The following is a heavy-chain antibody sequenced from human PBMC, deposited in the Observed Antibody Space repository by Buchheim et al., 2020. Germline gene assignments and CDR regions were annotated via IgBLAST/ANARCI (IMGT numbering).Heavy chain of an antibody. CDR1: GFTFSSYW. Sequence: EVQLVESGGGLVQPGGSLRLSCAASGFTFSSYWMSWVRQAPGKGLEWVANIKQDGSEKYYGDSVKGRFTISRDNAKHSLYLQMNSLRAEDTAVYYCARVNYDFWSGYYNAVLYFDYWGQGTL. J-gene: IGHJ4*02. V-gene: IGHV3-7*01. D-gene: IGHD3-3*01. CDR2: IKQDGSEK. CDR3: ARVNYDFWSGYYNAVLYFDY.